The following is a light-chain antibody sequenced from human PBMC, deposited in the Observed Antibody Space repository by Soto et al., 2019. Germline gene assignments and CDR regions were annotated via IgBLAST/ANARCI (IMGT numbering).Light chain of an antibody. CDR1: QSISIW. J-gene: IGKJ1*01. Sequence: DIQMTQAPSTLSASIPDRVTITCRASQSISIWLAWYQQKPGKAPKLLIYTASTLQSGVPSRFSASGSGTEFTLTISSLQPEDFATYYCLQYNSYPLTFGQGTKVDI. CDR2: TAS. V-gene: IGKV1-5*01. CDR3: LQYNSYPLT.